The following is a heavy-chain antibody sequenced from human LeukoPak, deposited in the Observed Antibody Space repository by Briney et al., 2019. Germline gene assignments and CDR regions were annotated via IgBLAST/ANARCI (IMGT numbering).Heavy chain of an antibody. J-gene: IGHJ4*02. CDR2: INPNSGGT. D-gene: IGHD3-10*01. CDR1: GYTFTSYD. Sequence: GASVKVSCKASGYTFTSYDINWVRQAPGQGLEWMGWINPNSGGTNYAQKFQGRVTMTRDTSISTAYMELDRLRFDDTAVYYCARDSGEVPDYWGQGTLVTVSS. V-gene: IGHV1-2*02. CDR3: ARDSGEVPDY.